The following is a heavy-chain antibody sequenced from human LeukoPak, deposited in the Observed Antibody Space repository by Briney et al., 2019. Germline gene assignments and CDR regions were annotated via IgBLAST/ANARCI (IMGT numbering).Heavy chain of an antibody. D-gene: IGHD1-26*01. CDR2: ISDDGNVK. J-gene: IGHJ3*01. CDR1: GFTFSRYA. CDR3: ARDIEIST. Sequence: GGSLRLSCAASGFTFSRYAMHWVRQTPGKGLEWVALISDDGNVKYYPDSMKGRFTVSRDNSKDTLYLQMNSLRAEDTAIYHCARDIEISTWGLGTMVTVSS. V-gene: IGHV3-30*03.